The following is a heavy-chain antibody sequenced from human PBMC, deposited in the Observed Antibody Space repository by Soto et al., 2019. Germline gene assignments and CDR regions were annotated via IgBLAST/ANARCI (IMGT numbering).Heavy chain of an antibody. V-gene: IGHV1-46*01. Sequence: ASVKVSCEASGYTFTSYYMHWVRQAPGQGLEWMGIINPSGGSTSYAQKFQGRVTMTRDTSTSTVYMELSSLRSEDTAVYYCARGRIAVAGTHWFDPWGQGTLVTVSS. CDR3: ARGRIAVAGTHWFDP. J-gene: IGHJ5*02. CDR2: INPSGGST. D-gene: IGHD6-19*01. CDR1: GYTFTSYY.